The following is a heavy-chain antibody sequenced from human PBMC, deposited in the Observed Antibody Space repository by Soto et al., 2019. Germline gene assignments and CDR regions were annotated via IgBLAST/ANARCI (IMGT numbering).Heavy chain of an antibody. D-gene: IGHD5-12*01. V-gene: IGHV3-21*01. CDR2: ISSSSSYI. CDR3: ARAPPVEMATQFEYYGMDV. Sequence: PGGSLRLSCAASAFTFSSYSMNWVRQAPGKGLEWVSSISSSSSYIYYADSVKGRFTISRDNAKNSLYLQMNSLRAEDTAVYYCARAPPVEMATQFEYYGMDVWGQGTTVTVSS. CDR1: AFTFSSYS. J-gene: IGHJ6*02.